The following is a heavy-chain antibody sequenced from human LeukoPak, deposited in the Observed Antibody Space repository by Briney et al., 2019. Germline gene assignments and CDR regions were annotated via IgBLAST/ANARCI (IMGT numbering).Heavy chain of an antibody. CDR1: GGSISSYY. J-gene: IGHJ4*02. V-gene: IGHV4-59*01. D-gene: IGHD3/OR15-3a*01. CDR2: IYYSGGT. Sequence: SETLSLTCTVSGGSISSYYWSWIRQPPGKGLEWIGYIYYSGGTNYNPSLKSRVTISLDTSKNQFSLKLSSVTAADTAMYYCARRTGYYDGFDYWGQGTLVTVSS. CDR3: ARRTGYYDGFDY.